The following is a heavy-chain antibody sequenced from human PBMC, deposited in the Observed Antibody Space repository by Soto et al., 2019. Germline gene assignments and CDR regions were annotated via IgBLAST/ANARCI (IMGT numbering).Heavy chain of an antibody. J-gene: IGHJ4*02. CDR3: ATFPNYYGG. Sequence: KTGGSLRLSCAASGFTFSTHSMNWVRQAPGKGPEWVSSINDKSNYIFYADSVKGRFTISRDNAKNSLYLQMNSLRDDDTAVYYCATFPNYYGGWGQGTLVTVSS. CDR1: GFTFSTHS. CDR2: INDKSNYI. V-gene: IGHV3-21*06.